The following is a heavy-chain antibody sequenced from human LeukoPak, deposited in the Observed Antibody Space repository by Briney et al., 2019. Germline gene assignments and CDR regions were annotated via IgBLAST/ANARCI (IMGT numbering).Heavy chain of an antibody. CDR2: IDPSDSYT. CDR1: GYSFTSYW. D-gene: IGHD2-2*02. V-gene: IGHV5-10-1*01. CDR3: ARHGVGYCSSTSCYTGDY. J-gene: IGHJ4*02. Sequence: PGESLRISCKGSGYSFTSYWISWVRQMRGKGLEWMGRIDPSDSYTNYSPSFQGHVTISADKSISTAYLQWSSLKASDTAMYYCARHGVGYCSSTSCYTGDYWGQGTLVTVSS.